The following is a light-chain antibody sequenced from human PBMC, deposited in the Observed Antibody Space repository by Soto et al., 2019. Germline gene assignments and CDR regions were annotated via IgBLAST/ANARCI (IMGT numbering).Light chain of an antibody. CDR2: XXX. V-gene: IGLV2-14*01. CDR1: SSDVGSYNY. J-gene: IGLJ3*02. CDR3: SSYTSISTRV. Sequence: QSVLTQPASVSGSPGQSITISCTGTSSDVGSYNYVSWYQQHPGKAPKLMIYXXXXXXXXXXXXXXXSKSGNTASLTISGLQAEDXANYYCSSYTSISTRVFGGGTQLTVL.